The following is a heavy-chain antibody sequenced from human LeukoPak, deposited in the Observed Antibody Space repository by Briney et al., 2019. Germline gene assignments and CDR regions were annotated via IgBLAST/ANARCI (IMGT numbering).Heavy chain of an antibody. CDR1: GGSISGYL. CDR2: ISYSGTT. Sequence: SETLSLTCTVSGGSISGYLWSWIRQPPGKGLEWIGYISYSGTTNYNPSLNSRVTISLDTSKNQFSLRLNYVTAADTAMYYCARRNYGDYNHYFDFWGRGTLVTVSS. CDR3: ARRNYGDYNHYFDF. D-gene: IGHD4-17*01. V-gene: IGHV4-59*08. J-gene: IGHJ4*02.